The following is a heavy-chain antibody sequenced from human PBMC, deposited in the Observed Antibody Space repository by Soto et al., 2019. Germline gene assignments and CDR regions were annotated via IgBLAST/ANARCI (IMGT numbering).Heavy chain of an antibody. Sequence: SETLSLTCAVSGDSISSSNWWIRVRQHPGKGLEWIGEIYHSGSTNYNPSLKSRVTISVDKSKNQFSLNLNSVTAADTAVYYCARHSGSYFRDYWGQGTLVTVSS. CDR2: IYHSGST. D-gene: IGHD1-26*01. V-gene: IGHV4-4*02. CDR3: ARHSGSYFRDY. J-gene: IGHJ4*02. CDR1: GDSISSSNW.